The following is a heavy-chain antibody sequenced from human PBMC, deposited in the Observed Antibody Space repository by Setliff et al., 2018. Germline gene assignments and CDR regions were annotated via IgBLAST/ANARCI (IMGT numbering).Heavy chain of an antibody. J-gene: IGHJ5*02. D-gene: IGHD1-20*01. CDR1: GYTFSSYS. CDR3: ARYNRNTNWFDP. Sequence: GASVKVSCKASGYTFSSYSMHWVRQAPGQRLEWMGWINAANENTQYSKKFQGRLTITRDTSANTAYMELSSLRSEDTALYYCARYNRNTNWFDPWGQGTLVTVSS. CDR2: INAANENT. V-gene: IGHV1-3*01.